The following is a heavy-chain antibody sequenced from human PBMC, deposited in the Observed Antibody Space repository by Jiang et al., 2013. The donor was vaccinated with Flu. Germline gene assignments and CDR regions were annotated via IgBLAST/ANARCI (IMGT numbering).Heavy chain of an antibody. CDR1: GYTFARYW. CDR2: IFPIDSDT. V-gene: IGHV5-51*01. J-gene: IGHJ2*01. CDR3: ARRSTNWPHYYFEL. D-gene: IGHD7-27*01. Sequence: EVKKPGESLKISCQASGYTFARYWIGWVRQMPGKGLEWMGIIFPIDSDTKYSPSFQGQVTISVDKSINTAYLQWSSLKTSDTAIYYCARRSTNWPHYYFELWGRGTLVTVSS.